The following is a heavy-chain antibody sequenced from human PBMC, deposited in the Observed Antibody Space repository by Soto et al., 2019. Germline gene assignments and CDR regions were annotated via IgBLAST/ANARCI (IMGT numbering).Heavy chain of an antibody. CDR2: IWYDGSNK. J-gene: IGHJ4*02. CDR3: ARDQVGATG. D-gene: IGHD1-26*01. Sequence: QVQLVESGGGVVQPGRSLRLSYAASRFTFSSYGMHWVRQAPGKGLEWVAVIWYDGSNKYYADSVKGRFTISRDNSKNTLYLQMNSLRAEDTAVYYCARDQVGATGWGQGTLVTVSS. V-gene: IGHV3-33*01. CDR1: RFTFSSYG.